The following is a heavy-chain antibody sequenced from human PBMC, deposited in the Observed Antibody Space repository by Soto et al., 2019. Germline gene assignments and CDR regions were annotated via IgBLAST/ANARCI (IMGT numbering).Heavy chain of an antibody. Sequence: GGSLRLSCAASGFTFSSYWMHWVRQAPGKGLVWVSRINSDGSSTSYADSVKGRFTISRDNAKNTLYLQMNSLRAEDTAVYYCAREPGYSYGYYPDYWGQGTLVTVSS. CDR1: GFTFSSYW. J-gene: IGHJ4*02. CDR2: INSDGSST. D-gene: IGHD5-18*01. CDR3: AREPGYSYGYYPDY. V-gene: IGHV3-74*01.